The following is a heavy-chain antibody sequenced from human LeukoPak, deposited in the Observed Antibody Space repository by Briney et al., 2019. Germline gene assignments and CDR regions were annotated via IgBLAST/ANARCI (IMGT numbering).Heavy chain of an antibody. D-gene: IGHD4-23*01. CDR1: GGTFSSYA. CDR3: ARDRSVVTSPFDY. J-gene: IGHJ4*02. Sequence: SVKVSCKASGGTFSSYAISWVRQAPGQGLEWMGGIIPIFGTANHAQKFQGRVTITADESTSTAYMELSSLRSEDTAVYYCARDRSVVTSPFDYWGQGTLVTVSS. CDR2: IIPIFGTA. V-gene: IGHV1-69*01.